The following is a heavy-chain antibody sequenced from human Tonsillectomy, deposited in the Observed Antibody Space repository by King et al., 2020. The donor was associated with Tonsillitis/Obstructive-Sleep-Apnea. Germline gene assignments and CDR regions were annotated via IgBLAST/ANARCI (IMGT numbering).Heavy chain of an antibody. CDR1: GFTFNDNY. Sequence: VQLVESGGGLVKPGGSLRLSCAASGFTFNDNYMSWIRQAPGKGLEWISYISTSRGYTKYTDSVRGRFTIARDDAKNLVYLQMNSLRVDDTAVYYCARGKNPLFLPFDSWGQGTLVTVSS. CDR3: ARGKNPLFLPFDS. D-gene: IGHD1-14*01. CDR2: ISTSRGYT. V-gene: IGHV3-11*05. J-gene: IGHJ4*02.